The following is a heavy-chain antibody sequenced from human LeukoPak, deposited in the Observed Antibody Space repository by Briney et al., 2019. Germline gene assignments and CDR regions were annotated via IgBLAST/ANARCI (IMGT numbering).Heavy chain of an antibody. CDR3: TRFLIFGVVIIAPDAFDI. V-gene: IGHV3-49*03. J-gene: IGHJ3*02. D-gene: IGHD3-3*01. Sequence: PGGSLRLSCTASGFTFGDYAMSWFRQAPGKGLEWVGFIRSKAYGGTTEYAASVKGRFTISRDDSKSVAYLQMNSLKTEDTAVYYCTRFLIFGVVIIAPDAFDIWGQGTMVTVSS. CDR2: IRSKAYGGTT. CDR1: GFTFGDYA.